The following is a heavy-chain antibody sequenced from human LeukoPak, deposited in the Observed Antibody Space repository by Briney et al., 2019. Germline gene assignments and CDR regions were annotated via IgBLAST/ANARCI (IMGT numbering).Heavy chain of an antibody. Sequence: SETLSLTCTVSGGSISIDYWGWVRQPPGKGLGWIGYIYYSGSTNYNPSLKSRVTISVDTSKNQFSLTLSSVTAADTAVYYCARDPLRKPLRRAFDIWGQGTMVTVSS. CDR2: IYYSGST. CDR3: ARDPLRKPLRRAFDI. J-gene: IGHJ3*02. D-gene: IGHD3-10*01. CDR1: GGSISIDY. V-gene: IGHV4-59*01.